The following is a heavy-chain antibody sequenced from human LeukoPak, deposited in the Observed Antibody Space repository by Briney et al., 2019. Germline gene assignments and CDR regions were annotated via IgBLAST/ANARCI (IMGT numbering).Heavy chain of an antibody. CDR2: MDHSGNA. CDR1: GESFSGYY. D-gene: IGHD1-26*01. V-gene: IGHV4-34*01. Sequence: SETLSLTCAVYGESFSGYYWNWIRQPPGKGLEWIGEMDHSGNANYNPSLKSRVTISVDTSKNQFSLKVKSVVDADTAVYYCARRPRHSGSNDGPSGLDYWGQGTLVTVSS. J-gene: IGHJ4*02. CDR3: ARRPRHSGSNDGPSGLDY.